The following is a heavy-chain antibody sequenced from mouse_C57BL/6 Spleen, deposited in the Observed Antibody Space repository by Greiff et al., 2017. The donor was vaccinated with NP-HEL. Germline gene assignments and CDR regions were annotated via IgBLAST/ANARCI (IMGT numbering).Heavy chain of an antibody. Sequence: QVQLQQSGAELVRPGASVKLSCKASGYTFPDYYINWVKQRPGQGLEWIARLYPGSGNTYYNEKFKGKATLTAEKSSSTAYMQLSSLTSEDSAVYFCARFGVTGTFDYWGQGTTLTVSS. D-gene: IGHD4-1*01. J-gene: IGHJ2*01. CDR2: LYPGSGNT. V-gene: IGHV1-76*01. CDR1: GYTFPDYY. CDR3: ARFGVTGTFDY.